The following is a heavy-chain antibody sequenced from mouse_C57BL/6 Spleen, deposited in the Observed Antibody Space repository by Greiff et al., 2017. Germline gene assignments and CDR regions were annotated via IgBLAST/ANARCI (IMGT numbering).Heavy chain of an antibody. CDR2: INYDGSST. J-gene: IGHJ2*01. CDR3: ARDGDCLFDD. Sequence: EVKLVESEGGLVQPGSSMKLSCTASGFTFSDYYMAWVRQVPEKGLEWVANINYDGSSTYYLDSLKSRFIISRDNAKNILYLQMSSLKSEDTATYYCARDGDCLFDDWGQGTTLTVSS. CDR1: GFTFSDYY. V-gene: IGHV5-16*01. D-gene: IGHD2-13*01.